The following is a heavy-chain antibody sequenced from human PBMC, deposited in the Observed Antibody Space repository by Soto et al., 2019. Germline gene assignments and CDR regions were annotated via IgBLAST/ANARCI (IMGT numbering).Heavy chain of an antibody. Sequence: EVQLVESGGGLVQPGRSLRLSCAASGFTFDDYAMHCVRQAPGKGLEWVSGISWNSGSIGYADSVKVRFTISRDNAKNSLSLQMNSLRAEDTALYYCVKGLYSSSWYWPAQHWGQGTLVTVSS. CDR3: VKGLYSSSWYWPAQH. D-gene: IGHD6-13*01. J-gene: IGHJ1*01. V-gene: IGHV3-9*01. CDR1: GFTFDDYA. CDR2: ISWNSGSI.